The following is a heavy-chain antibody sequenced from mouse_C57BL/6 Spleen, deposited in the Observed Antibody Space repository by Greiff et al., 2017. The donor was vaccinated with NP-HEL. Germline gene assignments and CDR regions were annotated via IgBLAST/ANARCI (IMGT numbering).Heavy chain of an antibody. V-gene: IGHV1-69*01. D-gene: IGHD1-3*01. CDR3: ARSTNKGFAY. J-gene: IGHJ3*01. Sequence: QVQLQQPGAELVMPGASVKLSCKASGYTFTSYWMHWVKQRPGQGLEWIGEIDPSDSYTNYNQKFKGKSTLTVDKSSSTAYMQLSSLTSEDSAVYYWARSTNKGFAYWGQGTLVTVSA. CDR1: GYTFTSYW. CDR2: IDPSDSYT.